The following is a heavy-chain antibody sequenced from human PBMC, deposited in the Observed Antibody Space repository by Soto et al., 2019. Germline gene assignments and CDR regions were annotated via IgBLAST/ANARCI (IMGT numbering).Heavy chain of an antibody. CDR2: INDSGST. Sequence: QVQLQQWGAGLLKPSETLSLTCGVSGASLSGYYRSWIRQPPGKGLEWIGEINDSGSTSYNPSLKSRVTISVDTSKNQFSLKLSSVTAADTAVYYCAKHLGFCSGDGCYSGFDCWGQGTLVTVSS. CDR1: GASLSGYY. J-gene: IGHJ4*02. CDR3: AKHLGFCSGDGCYSGFDC. D-gene: IGHD2-15*01. V-gene: IGHV4-34*01.